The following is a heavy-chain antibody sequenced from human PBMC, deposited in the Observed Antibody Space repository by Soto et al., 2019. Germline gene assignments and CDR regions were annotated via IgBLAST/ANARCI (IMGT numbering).Heavy chain of an antibody. V-gene: IGHV3-33*01. Sequence: GGSLRLSCAASGFTFSSYGMHWVRQAPGKGLEWVAVIWYDGSNKYYADSVKGRFTISRDNSKNTLYLQMNSLRAEDTAVYYCARGVYYYDSSGYLRRLDYWGQGTLVTVSS. J-gene: IGHJ4*02. CDR1: GFTFSSYG. CDR3: ARGVYYYDSSGYLRRLDY. D-gene: IGHD3-22*01. CDR2: IWYDGSNK.